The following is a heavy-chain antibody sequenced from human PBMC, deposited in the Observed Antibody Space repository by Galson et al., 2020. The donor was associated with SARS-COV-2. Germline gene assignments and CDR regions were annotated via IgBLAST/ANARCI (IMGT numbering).Heavy chain of an antibody. D-gene: IGHD3-3*01. CDR1: GFSFTNSA. J-gene: IGHJ4*02. V-gene: IGHV1-58*01. Sequence: SVKVSCKASGFSFTNSAVQWVRQARGQRLERIGWIVVGSGDTNYAQKFQERVTITRVMSTSTAYMELSSLSSEDTAMYYCAAVPYNFWSDYYGPYFDYWGQGTLLTVSS. CDR3: AAVPYNFWSDYYGPYFDY. CDR2: IVVGSGDT.